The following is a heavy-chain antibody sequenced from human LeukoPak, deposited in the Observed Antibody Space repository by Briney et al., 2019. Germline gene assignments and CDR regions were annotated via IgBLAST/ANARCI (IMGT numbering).Heavy chain of an antibody. Sequence: PGGSLRLSCAASGFTFSSYAMHWVRQAPGKGLEWVAVISYDGSNKYYADSVKGRLTISRDNSKNTLYLQMNSLRAEDTAVYYCARGSLYGEGDYWGQGTLVTVSS. CDR3: ARGSLYGEGDY. D-gene: IGHD4-17*01. CDR1: GFTFSSYA. CDR2: ISYDGSNK. J-gene: IGHJ4*02. V-gene: IGHV3-30-3*01.